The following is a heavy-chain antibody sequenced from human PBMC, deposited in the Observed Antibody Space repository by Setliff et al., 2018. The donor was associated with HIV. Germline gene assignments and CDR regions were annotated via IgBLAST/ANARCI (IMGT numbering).Heavy chain of an antibody. J-gene: IGHJ6*03. CDR2: IYYSGGT. CDR1: GGSISSGGYY. CDR3: ARVPTNPDFYYYYMDV. V-gene: IGHV4-31*03. Sequence: SETLSLTCTVSGGSISSGGYYWSWIRQHPGRGLEWIGYIYYSGGTCYNPSLKSRVTISVDTSKNQFSLKLSSVTAADTAVYYCARVPTNPDFYYYYMDVWGKGTTVTVSS.